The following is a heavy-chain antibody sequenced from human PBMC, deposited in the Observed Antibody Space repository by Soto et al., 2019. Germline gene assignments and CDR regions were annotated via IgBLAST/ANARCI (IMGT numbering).Heavy chain of an antibody. V-gene: IGHV3-15*07. CDR1: GFIFSNAW. Sequence: GGSLRLSCAASGFIFSNAWINWVRQAPGKGLEWVGRIKSKADGGTTDFAAPVKGRFAISRDDSKNMMYMEMSSLRTEDTAVYYCITDSYINMPIVRFDYWGQGTLVTVSS. J-gene: IGHJ4*02. D-gene: IGHD2-2*01. CDR2: IKSKADGGTT. CDR3: ITDSYINMPIVRFDY.